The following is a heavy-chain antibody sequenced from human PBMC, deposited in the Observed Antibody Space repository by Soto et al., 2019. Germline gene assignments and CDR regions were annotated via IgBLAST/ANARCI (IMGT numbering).Heavy chain of an antibody. V-gene: IGHV1-8*01. Sequence: ASVKVSCKASGYGFANYDIHWVRQATGQGLEWMGWMNPDSGNTGFAQKFQGGVTLTRNTSITTAYMELSRLRSEDTAVYYCARKGYYYYGMDFWGQGASVTVSS. CDR1: GYGFANYD. CDR2: MNPDSGNT. CDR3: ARKGYYYYGMDF. J-gene: IGHJ6*02.